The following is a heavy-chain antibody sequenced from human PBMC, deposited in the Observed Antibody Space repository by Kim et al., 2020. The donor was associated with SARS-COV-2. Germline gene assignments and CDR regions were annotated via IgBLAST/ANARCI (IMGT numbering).Heavy chain of an antibody. J-gene: IGHJ6*03. Sequence: FQGRVTITRDTSASTAYMELSSLRSEDTAVYYCARDSYYDIFRDYYYYMDVWGKGTTVTVSS. V-gene: IGHV1-3*01. CDR3: ARDSYYDIFRDYYYYMDV. D-gene: IGHD3-9*01.